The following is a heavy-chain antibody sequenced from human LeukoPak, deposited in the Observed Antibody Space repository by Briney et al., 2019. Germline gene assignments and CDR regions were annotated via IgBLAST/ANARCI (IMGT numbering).Heavy chain of an antibody. J-gene: IGHJ4*02. V-gene: IGHV3-30*04. Sequence: GRSLRLSCAASGFTFSSFAMHWVRQAPGKGLEWVTVISIDGTREHYADSVKGRFTISRDNSKSTLYLQMDSLRAEDTAVYYFAKEGEGDSWDSLDYWGQGTLVTVTS. D-gene: IGHD3-16*01. CDR3: AKEGEGDSWDSLDY. CDR2: ISIDGTRE. CDR1: GFTFSSFA.